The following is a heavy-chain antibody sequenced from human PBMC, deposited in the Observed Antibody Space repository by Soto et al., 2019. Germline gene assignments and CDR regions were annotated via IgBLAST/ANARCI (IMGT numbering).Heavy chain of an antibody. CDR1: GGNPSNSA. CDR2: IIPVFGIV. D-gene: IGHD2-21*02. J-gene: IGHJ6*02. CDR3: ARRYCASDNCPLFYYFVDL. V-gene: IGHV1-69*13. Sequence: SVKVSCKASGGNPSNSAISWVRQAPGQGLEWMGGIIPVFGIVSYAQRFRGRITITADEYTSTVYLYLNDLRSDDTAVYYCARRYCASDNCPLFYYFVDLWGLGTTVTVSS.